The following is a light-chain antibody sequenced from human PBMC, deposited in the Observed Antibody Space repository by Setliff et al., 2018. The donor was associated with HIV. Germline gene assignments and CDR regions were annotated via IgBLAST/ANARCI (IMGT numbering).Light chain of an antibody. CDR3: QSYDSSLSGYV. V-gene: IGLV1-40*01. Sequence: QSVLTQPPSVSGTPGQRVAISCSGTSSNIGTNTVNWYQQLPGAAPKLLIYSFTNRPSGVPDRFSGSKSGTSASLAIAGLQAEDEADYYCQSYDSSLSGYVFGTGTKVTVL. J-gene: IGLJ1*01. CDR2: SFT. CDR1: SSNIGTNT.